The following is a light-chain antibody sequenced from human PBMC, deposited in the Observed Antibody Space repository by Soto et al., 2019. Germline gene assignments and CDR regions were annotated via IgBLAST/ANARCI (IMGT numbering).Light chain of an antibody. CDR2: AAS. CDR3: QQFSNYPLT. J-gene: IGKJ4*01. Sequence: DIQLTQSPSFLSASVGDRVTITCRASQGISSYLAWYQQKPGKAPKLLICAASTLQSGVPSRFSGSGSGTEFTLTINSLQPEDFATYYCQQFSNYPLTFGGGTKVDIK. V-gene: IGKV1-9*01. CDR1: QGISSY.